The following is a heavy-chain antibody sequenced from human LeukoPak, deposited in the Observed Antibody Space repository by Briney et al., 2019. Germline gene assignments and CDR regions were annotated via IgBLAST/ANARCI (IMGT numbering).Heavy chain of an antibody. V-gene: IGHV5-10-1*01. CDR1: GYSFTSYW. Sequence: GESLKISCKGSGYSFTSYWISWVRQVPGKGLEWMGRIDPSDSYTNYSPSFQGHVTISADKSISTAYLQWSSLKASDTAMYYCVVVPAATDLYGMDVWGQGTTVTVSS. CDR3: VVVPAATDLYGMDV. CDR2: IDPSDSYT. J-gene: IGHJ6*02. D-gene: IGHD2-2*01.